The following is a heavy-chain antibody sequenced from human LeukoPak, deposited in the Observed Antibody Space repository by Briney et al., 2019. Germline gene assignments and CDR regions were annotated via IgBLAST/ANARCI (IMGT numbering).Heavy chain of an antibody. J-gene: IGHJ4*02. CDR3: ARPSGKH. D-gene: IGHD1-26*01. Sequence: SGGSLRLSCAASGFTFNIYSLSWVRQAPGKGLEWVSSISSSSTYIYYADSVKGRFTISRDNAKNSLYLQMNSLRAEDTAVYYCARPSGKHWGQGTLVTVSS. V-gene: IGHV3-21*01. CDR2: ISSSSTYI. CDR1: GFTFNIYS.